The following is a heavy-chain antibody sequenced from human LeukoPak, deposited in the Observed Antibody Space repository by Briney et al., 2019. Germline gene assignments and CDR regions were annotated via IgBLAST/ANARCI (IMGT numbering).Heavy chain of an antibody. CDR1: GGSFSDYY. V-gene: IGHV4-34*01. J-gene: IGHJ6*02. CDR2: IDHREST. Sequence: PSETLSLTCAVYGGSFSDYYWSWIRQPPGKGLEWIGEIDHRESTTYNPSLKSRVTISVDTSKNQFSLKLNSVTAADTAVYYCASRMYYYYGMDVWGQGTTAIVSS. CDR3: ASRMYYYYGMDV.